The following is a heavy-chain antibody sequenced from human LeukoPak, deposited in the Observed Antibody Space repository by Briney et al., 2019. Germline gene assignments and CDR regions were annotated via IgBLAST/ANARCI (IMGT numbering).Heavy chain of an antibody. CDR1: GGSISSSSYY. CDR3: ARGLGY. Sequence: SETLSLTCTVSGGSISSSSYYWGWIRQPPGKGLEWIGEINHSGSTNYNPSLKSRVTISVDTSKNQFSLKLSSVTAADTAVYYCARGLGYWGQGTLVTVSS. V-gene: IGHV4-39*07. D-gene: IGHD3-16*01. J-gene: IGHJ4*02. CDR2: INHSGST.